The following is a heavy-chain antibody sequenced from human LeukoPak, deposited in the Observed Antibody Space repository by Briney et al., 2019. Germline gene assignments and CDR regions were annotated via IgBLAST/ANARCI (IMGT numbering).Heavy chain of an antibody. V-gene: IGHV4-34*01. CDR2: INHSGST. CDR3: ARGGQRHCGGDCLSNRWFDP. Sequence: PSETLSLTCAVYGGSFSGYYWSWTRQPPGKGLEWIGEINHSGSTNYNPSLKSRVTISVDTSKNQFSLKLSSVTAADTAVHYCARGGQRHCGGDCLSNRWFDPWGQGTLVTVSS. CDR1: GGSFSGYY. J-gene: IGHJ5*02. D-gene: IGHD2-21*02.